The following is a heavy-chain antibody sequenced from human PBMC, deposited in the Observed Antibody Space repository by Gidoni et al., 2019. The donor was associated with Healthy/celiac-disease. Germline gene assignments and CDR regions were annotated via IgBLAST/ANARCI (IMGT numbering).Heavy chain of an antibody. J-gene: IGHJ6*02. Sequence: VPLVESGGGLIQPGGSLRLPCPASGFTVSSNYTSWARQAPGNGLEQVSVIYSCGSTYYADSVKGRFTISRDNSKNTLYLQMNSLRAEDTAVYYCARGGYDFWSGFRPTGYYGMDVWGQGTTVTVSS. V-gene: IGHV3-53*01. CDR1: GFTVSSNY. CDR3: ARGGYDFWSGFRPTGYYGMDV. D-gene: IGHD3-3*01. CDR2: IYSCGST.